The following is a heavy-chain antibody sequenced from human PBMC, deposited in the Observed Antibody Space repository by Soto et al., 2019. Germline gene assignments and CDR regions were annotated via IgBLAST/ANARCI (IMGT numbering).Heavy chain of an antibody. CDR3: ARHGGYSSGWY. V-gene: IGHV4-39*01. CDR2: IYYSGST. CDR1: GGSLSGYY. D-gene: IGHD6-19*01. Sequence: TSETLSLTCAVYGGSLSGYYWGWIRQPPGKGLEWIGSIYYSGSTYYNPSLKSRVTISVDTSKNQFSLKLSSVTAADTAVYYCARHGGYSSGWYWGQGTLVTVSS. J-gene: IGHJ4*02.